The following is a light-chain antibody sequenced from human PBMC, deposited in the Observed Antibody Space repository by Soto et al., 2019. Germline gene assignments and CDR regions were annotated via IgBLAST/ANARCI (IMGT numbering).Light chain of an antibody. Sequence: AIRMTQSPSSFSASTGDRVTITCRASQGISSYLAWYQQKPGKAPKLLIYAASTLQSGVPSRFSGSGSVTDFTLTISCLQSEDFATYYGQQYYSYPLTFGGGTKVEIK. CDR3: QQYYSYPLT. CDR1: QGISSY. CDR2: AAS. J-gene: IGKJ4*01. V-gene: IGKV1-8*01.